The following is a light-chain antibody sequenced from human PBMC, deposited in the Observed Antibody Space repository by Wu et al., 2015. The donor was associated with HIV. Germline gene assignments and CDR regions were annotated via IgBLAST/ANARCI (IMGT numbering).Light chain of an antibody. V-gene: IGKV1-5*03. Sequence: DIQMTQSPSTLSASVGDRVTITCRASQSITTRLAWYQQKPGKAPKFLISKASSLESGVPSRFSGSGSGTEFTLTINSLQPDDFATYYCQQYNSNSWTFGQGTKVEIK. CDR2: KAS. CDR3: QQYNSNSWT. CDR1: QSITTR. J-gene: IGKJ1*01.